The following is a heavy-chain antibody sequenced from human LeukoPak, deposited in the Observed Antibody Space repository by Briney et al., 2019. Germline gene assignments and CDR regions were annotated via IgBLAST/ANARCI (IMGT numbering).Heavy chain of an antibody. D-gene: IGHD6-13*01. CDR2: IYSGGNT. Sequence: GVSLRLSCTASGFTFTDYYMSWIRQAPGKGLEWVSVIYSGGNTYYADSVKGRFTISRDNSKSTLYLQMNSLRAEDTAVYYCAGAHSSSWSVFWGQGTLVTVSS. CDR1: GFTFTDYY. J-gene: IGHJ5*01. CDR3: AGAHSSSWSVF. V-gene: IGHV3-53*01.